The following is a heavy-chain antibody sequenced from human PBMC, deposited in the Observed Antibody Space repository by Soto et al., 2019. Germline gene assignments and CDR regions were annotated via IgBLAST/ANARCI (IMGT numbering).Heavy chain of an antibody. CDR3: ASWSGGVFGIVTEGSNWLGY. D-gene: IGHD3-3*01. J-gene: IGHJ5*01. Sequence: GASVKVSCKAPGDTFTSYGINWVRQAPGQGLEWMGIINANGGSTNYAQKFQGRVTFTRDTSASTVYMELRSLRSDDTAFYYCASWSGGVFGIVTEGSNWLGYWGQGTLVTVSS. CDR2: INANGGST. CDR1: GDTFTSYG. V-gene: IGHV1-46*01.